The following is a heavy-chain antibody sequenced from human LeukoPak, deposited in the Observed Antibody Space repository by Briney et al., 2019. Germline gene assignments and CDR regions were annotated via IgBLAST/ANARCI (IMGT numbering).Heavy chain of an antibody. D-gene: IGHD3-22*01. J-gene: IGHJ4*02. Sequence: SETLSLTCTVSGGSISSSSYYWGWIRQPPGKGLEWIGSIYYSGSTYYNPSLKSQVTISVDTSKNQFSLKLSSVTAADTAVYYCARGLRTYYYDSSGFIDYWGQGALVTVSS. CDR1: GGSISSSSYY. CDR3: ARGLRTYYYDSSGFIDY. V-gene: IGHV4-39*07. CDR2: IYYSGST.